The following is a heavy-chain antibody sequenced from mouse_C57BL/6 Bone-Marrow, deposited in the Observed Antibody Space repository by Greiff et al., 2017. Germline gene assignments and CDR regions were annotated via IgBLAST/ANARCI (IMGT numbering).Heavy chain of an antibody. CDR1: GFTFSSYA. V-gene: IGHV5-9-1*02. CDR3: TRDLGGSRDY. J-gene: IGHJ2*01. CDR2: ISSGGDYI. Sequence: EVKLQESGEGLVKPGGSLKLSCAASGFTFSSYAMSWVRQTPEKRLEWVAYISSGGDYIYYADTVKGRFPISRDNARNTLYLQMSSLKSEDTAMYYCTRDLGGSRDYWGQGTTRTVSS. D-gene: IGHD1-1*01.